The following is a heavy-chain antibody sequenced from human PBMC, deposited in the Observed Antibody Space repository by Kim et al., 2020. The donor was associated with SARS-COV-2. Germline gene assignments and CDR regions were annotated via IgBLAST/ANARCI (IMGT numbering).Heavy chain of an antibody. D-gene: IGHD6-19*01. CDR2: INHSGST. CDR1: GGSFSGYY. V-gene: IGHV4-34*01. CDR3: ARGSRQWLSCRYYYYMDV. J-gene: IGHJ6*03. Sequence: SETLSLTCAVSGGSFSGYYWSWIRQPPGKGLEWIGEINHSGSTNYNPSLKSRVTISLDTSKNQFSLQLSSVTAADTAGYYCARGSRQWLSCRYYYYMDVWGEGTTVTVSS.